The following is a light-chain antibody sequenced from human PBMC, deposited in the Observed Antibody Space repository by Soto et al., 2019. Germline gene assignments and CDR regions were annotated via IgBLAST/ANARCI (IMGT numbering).Light chain of an antibody. CDR1: QGISNY. V-gene: IGKV1-27*01. CDR2: AAS. CDR3: QKYNRAPPFT. J-gene: IGKJ3*01. Sequence: DIQMTQSPSSLSASVGDRVTITCRASQGISNYLAWYQQKTGKVPKLLLYAASTLQSGVPSRFSGSGSGTDFTLTISSLQPEDVATYYCQKYNRAPPFTFGPGTKVDIK.